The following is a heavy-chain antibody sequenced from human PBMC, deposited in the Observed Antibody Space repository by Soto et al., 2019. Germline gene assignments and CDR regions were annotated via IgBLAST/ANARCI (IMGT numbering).Heavy chain of an antibody. D-gene: IGHD1-1*01. CDR3: ATSKKKLDLDY. Sequence: ASVKVSCKSSGYTFTSYGISWVRQAPGQGLEWMGWISAYNGNTNYAQKLQGRVTMTTDTSTSTAYMELRSLRSDDTAVYYCATSKKKLDLDYWGQGTLVTVSS. CDR1: GYTFTSYG. J-gene: IGHJ4*02. CDR2: ISAYNGNT. V-gene: IGHV1-18*01.